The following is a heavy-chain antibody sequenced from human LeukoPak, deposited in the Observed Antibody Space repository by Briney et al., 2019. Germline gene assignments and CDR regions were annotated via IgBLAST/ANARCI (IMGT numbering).Heavy chain of an antibody. CDR2: ISGSGGST. Sequence: GGSLRLSCAASGFTLSSYAMSWVRQAPGKGLEWVSAISGSGGSTYYADSVKGRFTISRDNSKNTLYLQMNSLRAEDTAVYYCAKDDQWLVLGGYYFDYWGQGTLVTVSS. CDR1: GFTLSSYA. V-gene: IGHV3-23*01. CDR3: AKDDQWLVLGGYYFDY. D-gene: IGHD6-19*01. J-gene: IGHJ4*02.